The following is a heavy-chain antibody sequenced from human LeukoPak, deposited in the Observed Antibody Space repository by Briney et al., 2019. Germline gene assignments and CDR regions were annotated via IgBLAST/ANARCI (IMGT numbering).Heavy chain of an antibody. Sequence: GRSLRLSCAASGFTFSSYAMHWVRQAPGKGLEWVAVISYDGSNKYYADSVKGRFTISRDNSKNTLYLQMNSLRAEDTPVYYCARDLYGGNSFDYWGHGTLVTVSS. CDR1: GFTFSSYA. J-gene: IGHJ4*01. CDR2: ISYDGSNK. CDR3: ARDLYGGNSFDY. D-gene: IGHD4-23*01. V-gene: IGHV3-30-3*01.